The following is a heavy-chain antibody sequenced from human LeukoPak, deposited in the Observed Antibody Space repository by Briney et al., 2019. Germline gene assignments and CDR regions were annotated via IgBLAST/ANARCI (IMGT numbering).Heavy chain of an antibody. Sequence: HSGGSLRLSCAASGFTFSSYWMSWVRQAPGKGLEWVANIKQDGSEKYYVDSVKGRFTISRDNAKNSLYLQMNSLRAEDTAVYYCARDMGVKGCYDSSGPSYFDYWGQGTLVTVSS. CDR1: GFTFSSYW. CDR3: ARDMGVKGCYDSSGPSYFDY. J-gene: IGHJ4*02. V-gene: IGHV3-7*01. CDR2: IKQDGSEK. D-gene: IGHD3-22*01.